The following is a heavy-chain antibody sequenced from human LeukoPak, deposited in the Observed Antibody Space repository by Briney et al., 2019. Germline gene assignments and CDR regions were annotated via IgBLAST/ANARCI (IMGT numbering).Heavy chain of an antibody. Sequence: GASVKVSCKASGYTFTSYGISWVRQAPGQGLEWMGWISAYNGNTNYAQKLQGRVTMTTDTSTSTANMELRSLRSDDTAVYYCARRGAQWELLPYYFDYWGQGTLVIVSS. V-gene: IGHV1-18*01. CDR3: ARRGAQWELLPYYFDY. D-gene: IGHD1-26*01. CDR2: ISAYNGNT. J-gene: IGHJ4*02. CDR1: GYTFTSYG.